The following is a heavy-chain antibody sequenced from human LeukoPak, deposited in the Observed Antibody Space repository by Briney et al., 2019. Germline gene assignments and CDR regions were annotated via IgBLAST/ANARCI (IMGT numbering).Heavy chain of an antibody. Sequence: PSETLSLTCAVYGGSFSGYYWSWIRQPPGKGLGWIGGINHSGSTNYNPSLKSRVTISVDTSKNQFSLKLSSVTAADTAVYYCARGSGSSWLNWFDPWGQGTLVTVSS. D-gene: IGHD6-13*01. V-gene: IGHV4-34*01. J-gene: IGHJ5*02. CDR1: GGSFSGYY. CDR2: INHSGST. CDR3: ARGSGSSWLNWFDP.